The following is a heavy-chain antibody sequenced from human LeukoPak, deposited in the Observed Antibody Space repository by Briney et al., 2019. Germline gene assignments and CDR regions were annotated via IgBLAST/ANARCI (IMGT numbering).Heavy chain of an antibody. CDR2: ISSSGSTI. Sequence: PGGSLRLSCAASGFTFSSYEMNWVRQAPGKGLEWVSYISSSGSTIYYADSVKGRLTISRDNAKNSLYLQMNSLRAEDTAVYYCARVLLWFGELMDVWGQGTTVTVSS. CDR1: GFTFSSYE. D-gene: IGHD3-10*01. J-gene: IGHJ6*02. V-gene: IGHV3-48*03. CDR3: ARVLLWFGELMDV.